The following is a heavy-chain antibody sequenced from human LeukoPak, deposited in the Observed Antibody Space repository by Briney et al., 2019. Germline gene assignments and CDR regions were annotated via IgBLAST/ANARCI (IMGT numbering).Heavy chain of an antibody. CDR2: IYTSGST. J-gene: IGHJ6*03. CDR3: ARVRELPAAGGEEDYYYYYYMDV. V-gene: IGHV4-4*07. D-gene: IGHD3-16*01. Sequence: SETLSLTCTVSGGPISSYYWSWIRQPAGKGLEWIGRIYTSGSTNYNPSLKSRVTMSVDTSKNQFSLKLSSVTAADTAVYYCARVRELPAAGGEEDYYYYYYMDVWGKGTTVTVSS. CDR1: GGPISSYY.